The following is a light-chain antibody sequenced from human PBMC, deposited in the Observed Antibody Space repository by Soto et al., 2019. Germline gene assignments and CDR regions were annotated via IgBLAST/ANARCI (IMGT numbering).Light chain of an antibody. CDR2: GAS. Sequence: EIVMTQSPATLSVSPGERATLSCRASQSVSDSLAWYQQKPGQAPRLLIYGASTRATGVPDRFSGSGSGTEFTLTISSLQSEDFAVYYCQYYGTSPQTFGQGTKVDIK. CDR1: QSVSDS. J-gene: IGKJ1*01. V-gene: IGKV3-15*01. CDR3: QYYGTSPQT.